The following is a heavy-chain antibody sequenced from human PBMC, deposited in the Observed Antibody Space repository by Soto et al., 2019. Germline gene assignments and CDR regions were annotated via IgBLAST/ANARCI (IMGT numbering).Heavy chain of an antibody. CDR2: IKSDGSTT. CDR3: ARGGPSSSSSWYPY. J-gene: IGHJ4*02. D-gene: IGHD6-13*01. Sequence: EVQLVESGGGLVQPGGSLRVSCAASGFTFSSYWMHWVRQAPGKGLVWVSRIKSDGSTTNYADSVKGRFTISRDNVKNSRYVQLNSLRAEDTAVDYCARGGPSSSSSWYPYWGQGTLVTDSS. CDR1: GFTFSSYW. V-gene: IGHV3-74*01.